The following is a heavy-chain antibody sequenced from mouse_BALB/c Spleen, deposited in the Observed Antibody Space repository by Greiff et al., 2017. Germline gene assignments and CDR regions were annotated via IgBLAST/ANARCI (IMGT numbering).Heavy chain of an antibody. CDR1: GYSFTSYY. CDR2: IDPFNGGT. D-gene: IGHD1-1*01. Sequence: EVQLQQSGPELMKPGASVKISCKASGYSFTSYYMHWVKQSHGKSLEWIGYIDPFNGGTSYNQKFKGKATLTVDKSSSTAYMHLSSLTSEDSAVYYCAIYYGSSYLLYCAMDYWGQGTSVTVSS. CDR3: AIYYGSSYLLYCAMDY. J-gene: IGHJ4*01. V-gene: IGHV1-28*01.